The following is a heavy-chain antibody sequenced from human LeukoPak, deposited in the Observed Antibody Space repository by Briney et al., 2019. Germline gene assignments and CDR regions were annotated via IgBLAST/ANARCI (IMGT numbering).Heavy chain of an antibody. J-gene: IGHJ6*03. CDR2: IKEDGSEK. D-gene: IGHD2-8*02. CDR3: AKDPGASVSGFHMDV. Sequence: GGSLRLSCAASGFTFSSFWMSWVRQAPGKGLEWVASIKEDGSEKYYVDSVKGRFTISRDNSKSMLYLQMDSLRPEDTAVYYCAKDPGASVSGFHMDVWGKGTTVIVSS. V-gene: IGHV3-7*04. CDR1: GFTFSSFW.